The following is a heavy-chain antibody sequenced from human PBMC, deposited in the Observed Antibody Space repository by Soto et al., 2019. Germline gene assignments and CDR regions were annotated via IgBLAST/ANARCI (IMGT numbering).Heavy chain of an antibody. J-gene: IGHJ4*02. D-gene: IGHD3-3*01. CDR3: ESVITIFGVVTPQAY. CDR2: INAGNGNT. Sequence: SVKVSCKASGYTFTSYAMHWVRQAPGQRLEWMGWINAGNGNTKYSQKFQGRVTITRDTSASTAYMELSSLRSEDTAVYYCESVITIFGVVTPQAYWGQGTLVTVSS. V-gene: IGHV1-3*01. CDR1: GYTFTSYA.